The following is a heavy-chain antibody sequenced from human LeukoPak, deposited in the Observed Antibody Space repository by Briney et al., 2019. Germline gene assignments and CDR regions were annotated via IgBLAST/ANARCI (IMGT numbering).Heavy chain of an antibody. Sequence: GGSLRLSCAASGFTFGSYSMNWVRQAPGKGLEWVSSISSSSSYIYYADSVKGRFTISRDNAKNSLYLQMNSLRAEDTAVYYCARQEYYYDSSGYYYRRWFDPWGQGTLVTVSS. J-gene: IGHJ5*02. CDR1: GFTFGSYS. V-gene: IGHV3-21*01. CDR2: ISSSSSYI. D-gene: IGHD3-22*01. CDR3: ARQEYYYDSSGYYYRRWFDP.